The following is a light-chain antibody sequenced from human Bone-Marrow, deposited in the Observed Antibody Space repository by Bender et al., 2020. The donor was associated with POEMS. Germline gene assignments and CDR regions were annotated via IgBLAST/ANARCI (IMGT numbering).Light chain of an antibody. J-gene: IGLJ1*01. CDR1: NSDVGGYRS. Sequence: QSALTQPASVSGSPGQSITISCTGTNSDVGGYRSVSWYQQHPGKAPKLIIYDVSNRPSGVSNRFSGSKSGSTASLTISGLQGEDEADYHCFSYTSRSTGVFGTGTTVTVL. CDR2: DVS. V-gene: IGLV2-14*03. CDR3: FSYTSRSTGV.